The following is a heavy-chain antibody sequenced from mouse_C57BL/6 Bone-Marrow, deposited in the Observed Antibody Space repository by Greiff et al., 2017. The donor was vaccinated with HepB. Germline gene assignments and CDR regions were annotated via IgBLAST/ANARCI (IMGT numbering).Heavy chain of an antibody. Sequence: VKLQQPGAELVKPGASVKLSCKASGYTFTSYWMHWVKQRPGQGLEWIGMIHPNSGSTNYNEKFKSKATLTVDKSSSTAYMQLSSLTSEDSAVYYCARYDDRDYFDYWGQGTTLTVSS. CDR2: IHPNSGST. CDR1: GYTFTSYW. J-gene: IGHJ2*01. V-gene: IGHV1-64*01. CDR3: ARYDDRDYFDY. D-gene: IGHD2-4*01.